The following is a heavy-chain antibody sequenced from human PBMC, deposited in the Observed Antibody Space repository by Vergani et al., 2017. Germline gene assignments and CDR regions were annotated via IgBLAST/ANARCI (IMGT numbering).Heavy chain of an antibody. J-gene: IGHJ6*03. V-gene: IGHV3-53*01. CDR3: ASSDDYYYYMDV. CDR2: IYSGGST. CDR1: GFTVSSNY. Sequence: EVQLVESGGGLIQPGGSLRLSCAASGFTVSSNYMSWVRQAPGKGLEWVSVIYSGGSTYYADSVKCRFTISRDNSKNTLYLQMNSLRAEDTAVYYCASSDDYYYYMDVWGKGTTVTVSS.